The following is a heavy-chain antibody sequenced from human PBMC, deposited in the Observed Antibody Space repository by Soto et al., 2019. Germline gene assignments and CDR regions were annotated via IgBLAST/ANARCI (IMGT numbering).Heavy chain of an antibody. Sequence: EVQLVESGGTLVQPGGSLKLSCAASGFDASVNFMTWVRQAPGKGLEWVTAINNAGSTFYAESVKGRFSISRDDSKNTLYLQMNSLRVEDTAMYYCVRENYYYGMDVWGQGTAVTVSS. CDR3: VRENYYYGMDV. CDR1: GFDASVNF. V-gene: IGHV3-66*01. CDR2: INNAGST. J-gene: IGHJ6*02.